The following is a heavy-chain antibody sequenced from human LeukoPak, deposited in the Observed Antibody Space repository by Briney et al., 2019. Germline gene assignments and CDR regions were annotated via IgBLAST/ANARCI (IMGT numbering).Heavy chain of an antibody. Sequence: PGGSLRLSCAASGFTFSSHAMSWVRQAPGKGLEWVGRIKSKSAGGKTDYAAPMKGRFTISRDDSKNTLYLQMNSLKTEDTAVYYCTAEYDSSGYYPWFFDLWGRGTLVTASS. CDR3: TAEYDSSGYYPWFFDL. J-gene: IGHJ2*01. D-gene: IGHD3-22*01. V-gene: IGHV3-15*01. CDR2: IKSKSAGGKT. CDR1: GFTFSSHA.